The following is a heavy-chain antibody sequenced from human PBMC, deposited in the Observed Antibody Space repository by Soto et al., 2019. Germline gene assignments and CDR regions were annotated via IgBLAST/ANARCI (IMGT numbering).Heavy chain of an antibody. CDR3: TAVFLYWGAYFFDY. CDR1: GFTFRSYA. V-gene: IGHV3-30-3*01. D-gene: IGHD3-16*01. CDR2: ISYDGSNE. J-gene: IGHJ4*02. Sequence: GGSLRLSCAASGFTFRSYAMHWVRQAPGKGLERVAVISYDGSNENYADSVKGQFTISRENSKKTLNLKMNSLNTEETAEYKYTAVFLYWGAYFFDYWGQGILVTVSS.